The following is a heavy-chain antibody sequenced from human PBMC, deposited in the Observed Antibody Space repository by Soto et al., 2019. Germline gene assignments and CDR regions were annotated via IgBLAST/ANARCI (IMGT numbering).Heavy chain of an antibody. CDR1: GYTFTGYY. J-gene: IGHJ5*02. CDR2: INPNSGGT. D-gene: IGHD6-13*01. Sequence: GASVKVSCKASGYTFTGYYMHWVRQAPGQGLEWMGWINPNSGGTNYAQKFQGWVTMTRDTSISTAYMELSRLRSDDTAVYYCARGEAGGQQLVLFDPWGQGTLVTVSS. V-gene: IGHV1-2*04. CDR3: ARGEAGGQQLVLFDP.